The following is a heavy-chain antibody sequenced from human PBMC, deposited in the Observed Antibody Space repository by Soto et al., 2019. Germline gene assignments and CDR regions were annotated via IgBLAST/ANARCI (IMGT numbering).Heavy chain of an antibody. Sequence: QVQLVQSGAEVKKPGASVKVSCKASGYTFTSYGISWVRQAPGQGLEWMGWISTYNGNTNYGQKLQGRVTMTTDTSTXXAXMXXRSLRSDDTAVYYCARNQRRWFGELAYYYYYGMDVWGQGTTVTVSS. D-gene: IGHD3-10*01. CDR2: ISTYNGNT. V-gene: IGHV1-18*01. CDR1: GYTFTSYG. J-gene: IGHJ6*02. CDR3: ARNQRRWFGELAYYYYYGMDV.